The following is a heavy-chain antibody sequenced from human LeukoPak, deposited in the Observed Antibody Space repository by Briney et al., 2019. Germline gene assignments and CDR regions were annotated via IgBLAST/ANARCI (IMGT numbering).Heavy chain of an antibody. J-gene: IGHJ4*02. Sequence: GESLRISCKGSGYTFSSYWIGWVRQVPGKGLEWMGIIYPGDSDTRYSPSLQGQVTISVDTSIGTAYLQWSSLKASDTAIYYCARQNDFRLDYWGQGTLVIVSS. V-gene: IGHV5-51*01. CDR3: ARQNDFRLDY. D-gene: IGHD3-3*01. CDR1: GYTFSSYW. CDR2: IYPGDSDT.